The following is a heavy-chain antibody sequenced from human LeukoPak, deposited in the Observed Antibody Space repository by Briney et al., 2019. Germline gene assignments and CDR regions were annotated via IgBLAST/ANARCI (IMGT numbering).Heavy chain of an antibody. CDR3: AHRPPTPPDYYGSGSYYRY. CDR2: IYWTDDK. V-gene: IGHV2-5*01. J-gene: IGHJ4*02. Sequence: KESGPTLVKPTQTLTLTCTFSGFSLSTSGVGVGWIRQPPGKALEWLALIYWTDDKRYSPSLKSRLTITKDTSKNQVVLTMTNMDPVDTATYFCAHRPPTPPDYYGSGSYYRYWGQGTLVTVSS. D-gene: IGHD3-10*01. CDR1: GFSLSTSGVG.